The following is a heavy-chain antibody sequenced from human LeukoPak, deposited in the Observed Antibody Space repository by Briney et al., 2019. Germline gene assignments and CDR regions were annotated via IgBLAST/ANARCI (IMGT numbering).Heavy chain of an antibody. J-gene: IGHJ4*02. CDR2: IIPIFGTA. D-gene: IGHD5-12*01. Sequence: SVKVSWKASGGTFSSYAISWVRQAPGQGREWMGGIIPIFGTANYAQKFQGRVTITADESTSTAYMELSSLRSEDTAVYYCARDDSGYDASYYFDYWGQGTLVTVSS. V-gene: IGHV1-69*01. CDR3: ARDDSGYDASYYFDY. CDR1: GGTFSSYA.